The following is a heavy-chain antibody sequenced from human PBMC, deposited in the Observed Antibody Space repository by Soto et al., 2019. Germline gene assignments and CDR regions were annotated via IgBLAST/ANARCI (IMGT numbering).Heavy chain of an antibody. Sequence: QVQLVESGGGVVQPGRSLRLSCAASGFTFSSYGMHWVRQAPGKGLEWVAVIWYDGSNKYYADSVKGRFTISRDNSKNPLYLQMNSLRAEDTAVYYCAREGKQWPVPYYYYGMDVWGQGTTVTVSS. CDR2: IWYDGSNK. D-gene: IGHD6-19*01. CDR3: AREGKQWPVPYYYYGMDV. CDR1: GFTFSSYG. J-gene: IGHJ6*02. V-gene: IGHV3-33*01.